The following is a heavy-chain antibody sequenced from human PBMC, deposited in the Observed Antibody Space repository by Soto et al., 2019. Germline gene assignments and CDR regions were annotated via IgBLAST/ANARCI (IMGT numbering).Heavy chain of an antibody. CDR3: ARTLFMVRGVAYGMDV. Sequence: SGPTLVNPTQTLTLTCTFSGFSLSTSGMCVSWIRQPPGKALEWLALIDWDDDKYYSTSLKTRLTISKDTSKNQVVLTMTNMDPVDTATYYCARTLFMVRGVAYGMDVWGQGTTVTVSS. CDR2: IDWDDDK. J-gene: IGHJ6*02. CDR1: GFSLSTSGMC. V-gene: IGHV2-70*01. D-gene: IGHD3-10*01.